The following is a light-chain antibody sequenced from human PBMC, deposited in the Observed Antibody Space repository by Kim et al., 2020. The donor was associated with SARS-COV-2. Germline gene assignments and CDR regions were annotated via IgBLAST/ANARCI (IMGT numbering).Light chain of an antibody. Sequence: SSELTQDPAVSVALGQTVRITCQGDSLRSYYASWYQQKPGQAPVLVIYGKNNRPSGIPDRFSGSSSGSTASLTITGAQAEDEADYYCNTRDNSGNLAVFGGGTQLTVL. CDR1: SLRSYY. CDR2: GKN. J-gene: IGLJ3*02. V-gene: IGLV3-19*01. CDR3: NTRDNSGNLAV.